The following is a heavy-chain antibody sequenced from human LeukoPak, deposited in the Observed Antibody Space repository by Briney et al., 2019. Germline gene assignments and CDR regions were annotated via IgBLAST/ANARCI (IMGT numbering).Heavy chain of an antibody. V-gene: IGHV5-51*01. CDR2: IYPGDSDT. CDR1: GHSFTSYW. J-gene: IGHJ4*02. CDR3: ASFIAAAGTGMYFDY. D-gene: IGHD6-13*01. Sequence: GESLKISCKGSGHSFTSYWIGWVRQMPGKGLEWMGIIYPGDSDTRYSPSFQGQVIISADKSISTAYLQWSSLKASDTAMYYCASFIAAAGTGMYFDYWGQGTLVTVSS.